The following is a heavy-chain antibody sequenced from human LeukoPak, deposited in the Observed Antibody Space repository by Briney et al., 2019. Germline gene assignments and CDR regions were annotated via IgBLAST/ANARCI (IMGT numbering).Heavy chain of an antibody. CDR3: ARAERQYSSSWYSYSHYNWFDP. CDR2: IYYSGST. D-gene: IGHD6-13*01. V-gene: IGHV4-39*07. Sequence: SETLSLTCTVSGGSISSSSYYWGWIRQPPGKGLEWIGSIYYSGSTYYNPSLKSRVTISVDTSKNQFSLKLSSVTAADTAVYYCARAERQYSSSWYSYSHYNWFDPWGQGTLVTVSS. J-gene: IGHJ5*02. CDR1: GGSISSSSYY.